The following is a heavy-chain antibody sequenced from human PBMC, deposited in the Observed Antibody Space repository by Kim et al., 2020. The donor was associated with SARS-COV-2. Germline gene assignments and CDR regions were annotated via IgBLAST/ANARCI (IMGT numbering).Heavy chain of an antibody. CDR2: IKTSGS. CDR1: GGSITSGDYY. Sequence: SETLSLTCTVSGGSITSGDYYWSWIRQPAGKELEWIGRIKTSGSTSGSPNYNPPLTIRVTMSADTSNNQFSLRLSSVTATDSAVYYCARSPKYGDNYQAGCDHWGQGTVVTVS. D-gene: IGHD2-21*02. V-gene: IGHV4-61*02. CDR3: ARSPKYGDNYQAGCDH. J-gene: IGHJ4*02.